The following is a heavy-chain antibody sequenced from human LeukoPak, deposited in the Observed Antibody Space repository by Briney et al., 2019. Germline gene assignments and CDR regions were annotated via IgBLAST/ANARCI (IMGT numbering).Heavy chain of an antibody. Sequence: GGSLRLSCVASGFTFSNYSMNWVRQAPGKGLEWISYISGTSSTIYTDSVKGRFTISRDNAKNSLYLQMNSLRDEDTAVYYRARTRILDYWGQGTLVTVSS. CDR1: GFTFSNYS. CDR3: ARTRILDY. CDR2: ISGTSST. V-gene: IGHV3-48*02. J-gene: IGHJ4*02. D-gene: IGHD2/OR15-2a*01.